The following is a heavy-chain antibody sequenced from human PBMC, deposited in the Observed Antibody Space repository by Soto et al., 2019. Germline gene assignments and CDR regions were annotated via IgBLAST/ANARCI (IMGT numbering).Heavy chain of an antibody. J-gene: IGHJ4*02. Sequence: VKVSGEGSSGTFSSYAISWVRHAPGQGLEWMGGIIPICGTANYAQKFQGRVTITADKSTSTAYMELSSLRSEDTAVYYCARGYCTNGVCYQNFDYWGQGTLVTVSS. CDR1: SGTFSSYA. V-gene: IGHV1-69*06. CDR2: IIPICGTA. D-gene: IGHD2-8*01. CDR3: ARGYCTNGVCYQNFDY.